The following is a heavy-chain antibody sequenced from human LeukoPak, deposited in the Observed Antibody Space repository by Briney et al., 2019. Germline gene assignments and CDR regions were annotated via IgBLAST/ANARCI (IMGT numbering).Heavy chain of an antibody. CDR3: ARAPSRRDGYNRAFDI. V-gene: IGHV1-2*02. Sequence: ASVKVSCKASGYTFTGYYIHWVRQAPGQGLEWMGWINPDSGDTNFAQQFQGRVTMTRDTSISTAYMELSSLRSEDTAVYYCARAPSRRDGYNRAFDIWGQGTMVTSLQ. CDR2: INPDSGDT. D-gene: IGHD5-24*01. CDR1: GYTFTGYY. J-gene: IGHJ3*02.